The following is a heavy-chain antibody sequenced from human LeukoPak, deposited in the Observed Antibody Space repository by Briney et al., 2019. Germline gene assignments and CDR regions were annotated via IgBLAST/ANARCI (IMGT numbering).Heavy chain of an antibody. V-gene: IGHV3-15*01. CDR1: GFTFSAYG. CDR2: IKSKTDGGTT. CDR3: TTDPSTVDTAMVPSRAIYYYYGMDV. Sequence: PGGSLRLSCAASGFTFSAYGIHWVRQAPGKGLEWVGRIKSKTDGGTTDYAAPVKGRFTISRDDSKNTLYLQMNSLKTEDTAVYYCTTDPSTVDTAMVPSRAIYYYYGMDVWGQGTTVTVSS. J-gene: IGHJ6*02. D-gene: IGHD5-18*01.